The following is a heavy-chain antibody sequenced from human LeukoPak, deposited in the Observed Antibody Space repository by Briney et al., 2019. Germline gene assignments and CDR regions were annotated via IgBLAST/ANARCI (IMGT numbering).Heavy chain of an antibody. Sequence: SETLSLTRTVPGDSINSGGFYWNWIRQHPGKGLEWIGYIYSSGNTYHNPSLKSRVIISLDTPKNQFSLNLSSVTAADTAVYYCARGAYTYGSDAFAIWGQGTMVAVSS. CDR2: IYSSGNT. V-gene: IGHV4-31*03. CDR3: ARGAYTYGSDAFAI. J-gene: IGHJ3*02. D-gene: IGHD5-18*01. CDR1: GDSINSGGFY.